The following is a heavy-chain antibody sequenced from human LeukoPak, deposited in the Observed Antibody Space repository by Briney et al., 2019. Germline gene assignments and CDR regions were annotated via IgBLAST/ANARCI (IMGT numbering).Heavy chain of an antibody. CDR1: GYSFTSYW. Sequence: GESLKISCKGSGYSFTSYWIGWVRQLPGKGLEWMGIIYPGDSETRYSPPFQGQVTISADKSISTSYLQWSSLKAADTAMYCCARPGTGIAVAKLKPKHYYYGMVVSGQGNTVTVSS. CDR3: ARPGTGIAVAKLKPKHYYYGMVV. D-gene: IGHD6-19*01. CDR2: IYPGDSET. V-gene: IGHV5-51*01. J-gene: IGHJ6*02.